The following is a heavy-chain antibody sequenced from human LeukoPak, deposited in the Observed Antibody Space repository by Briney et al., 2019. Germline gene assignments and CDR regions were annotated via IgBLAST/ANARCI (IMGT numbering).Heavy chain of an antibody. D-gene: IGHD6-19*01. CDR3: AVAAAAEYFQH. CDR1: GYTFTSYY. J-gene: IGHJ1*01. V-gene: IGHV1-46*01. Sequence: GASVKVSCKASGYTFTSYYMHWVRQAPGQGLEWMGIINPSGGSTSYAQKFQGRVIMTRDMSTSTVYMELSSLRSEDTAVYYCAVAAAAEYFQHWGQGTLVTVSS. CDR2: INPSGGST.